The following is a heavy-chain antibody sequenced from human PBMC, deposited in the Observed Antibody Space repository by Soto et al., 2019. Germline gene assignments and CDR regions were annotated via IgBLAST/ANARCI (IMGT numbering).Heavy chain of an antibody. J-gene: IGHJ6*03. CDR3: ARDPEDFWSGYSPIYYMDV. CDR1: GFTFSSYG. D-gene: IGHD3-3*01. V-gene: IGHV3-30*03. Sequence: PGGSLRLSCAASGFTFSSYGMHWVRQAPGKGLEWVAVISYDGSNKYYADSVKGRFTISRDNSKNTLYLQMNSLRAEDTAVYYCARDPEDFWSGYSPIYYMDVWGKGTTVTVSS. CDR2: ISYDGSNK.